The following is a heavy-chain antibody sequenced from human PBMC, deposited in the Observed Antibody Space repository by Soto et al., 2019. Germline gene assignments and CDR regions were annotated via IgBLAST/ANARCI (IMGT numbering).Heavy chain of an antibody. Sequence: QVQLVESGGGVVQPGRSLRLSCAASGFTFSSYTMHWVRQAPGKGLEWVALISYDGSNKYYADSVKGRFTISRDNSKNTLYLQVTSLRPDDTAVYYCARAISGTFYGMDVWGRGTTVTVSS. V-gene: IGHV3-30-3*01. D-gene: IGHD1-1*01. CDR1: GFTFSSYT. CDR2: ISYDGSNK. J-gene: IGHJ6*02. CDR3: ARAISGTFYGMDV.